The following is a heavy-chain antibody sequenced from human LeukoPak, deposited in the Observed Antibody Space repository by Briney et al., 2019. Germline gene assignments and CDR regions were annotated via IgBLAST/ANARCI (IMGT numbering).Heavy chain of an antibody. CDR1: GDTVSRNNPA. D-gene: IGHD1-7*01. Sequence: SQTLSLTCAISGDTVSRNNPAWNWIRQSPSRGLEWLGRTYFKSKWYNDYAESVKGRISINPDTSKNHFSLQLNSVTPEDTAVYYCARGWNYAFDSWGQGTLVTVSS. V-gene: IGHV6-1*01. CDR2: TYFKSKWYN. CDR3: ARGWNYAFDS. J-gene: IGHJ4*02.